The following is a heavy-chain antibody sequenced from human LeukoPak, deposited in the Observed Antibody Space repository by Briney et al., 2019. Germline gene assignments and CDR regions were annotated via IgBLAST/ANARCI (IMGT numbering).Heavy chain of an antibody. J-gene: IGHJ4*02. Sequence: PGGSLRLSCAASGFIFSSYGMHWVRQAPGKGLEWVAVTSSDLNVKLYADSVKGRFTISRDNSRSTLYLQMNSLRPEDTAIYYCAREDYYGSGSPPSLYFDYWGQGTLVTVSS. V-gene: IGHV3-30*03. D-gene: IGHD3-10*01. CDR2: TSSDLNVK. CDR1: GFIFSSYG. CDR3: AREDYYGSGSPPSLYFDY.